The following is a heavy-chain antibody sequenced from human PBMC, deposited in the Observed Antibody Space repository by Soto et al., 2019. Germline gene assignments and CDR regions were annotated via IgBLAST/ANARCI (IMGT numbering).Heavy chain of an antibody. J-gene: IGHJ4*02. Sequence: GGSLRLSCAASGFTFNSYSMNWVRQAPGKGLEWVSYISSSSSTIYYADSVKGRFTISRDNAKNSLYLQMNSLRDEDTAVYYGARGRRDGYNSFDDRGQRTLVTVSS. V-gene: IGHV3-48*02. D-gene: IGHD5-12*01. CDR3: ARGRRDGYNSFDD. CDR2: ISSSSSTI. CDR1: GFTFNSYS.